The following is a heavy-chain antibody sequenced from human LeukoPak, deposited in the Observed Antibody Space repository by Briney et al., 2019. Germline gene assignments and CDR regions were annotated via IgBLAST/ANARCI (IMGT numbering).Heavy chain of an antibody. CDR1: GFTLSSYG. V-gene: IGHV3-23*01. D-gene: IGHD5-18*01. J-gene: IGHJ3*02. Sequence: PGGPLRLPCAASGFTLSSYGMIWVRQAPGKGLEWVSAISGSGGSTYYADSVKGRFTISRDNAKNSMYLQMNSLRAEDTAVYYCARDRSRGLLDAFDIWGQGTMVTVSS. CDR2: ISGSGGST. CDR3: ARDRSRGLLDAFDI.